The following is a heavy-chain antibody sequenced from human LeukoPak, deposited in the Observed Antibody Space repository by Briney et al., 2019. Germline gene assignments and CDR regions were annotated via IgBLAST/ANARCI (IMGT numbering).Heavy chain of an antibody. D-gene: IGHD3-9*01. Sequence: SETLSLTCTVSGGSISSSSYYWGWIRQPPGKGLEWIGGIYYSGSTYYNPSLKSRVTISVDTPKNQFSLKLSSVTAADTAVYYCARGVDETYYDILTGYYGMDVWGQGTTVTVSS. CDR3: ARGVDETYYDILTGYYGMDV. V-gene: IGHV4-39*01. J-gene: IGHJ6*02. CDR2: IYYSGST. CDR1: GGSISSSSYY.